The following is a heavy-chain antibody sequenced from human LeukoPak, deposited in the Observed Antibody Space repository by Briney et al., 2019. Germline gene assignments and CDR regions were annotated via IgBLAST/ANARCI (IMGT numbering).Heavy chain of an antibody. CDR3: ARPQEPEGYRSWSGRDYYYMDV. CDR1: GFTFSTYT. CDR2: INTGSILE. V-gene: IGHV3-21*01. J-gene: IGHJ6*03. D-gene: IGHD6-6*01. Sequence: PGRSLSLSCAASGFTFSTYTMNWVRQAAGQQLEAFSSINTGSILEYYADSVKGRFTISRDNAKNSLYLQMNSLRAEDTAVYYCARPQEPEGYRSWSGRDYYYMDVWGKGNTVTVSS.